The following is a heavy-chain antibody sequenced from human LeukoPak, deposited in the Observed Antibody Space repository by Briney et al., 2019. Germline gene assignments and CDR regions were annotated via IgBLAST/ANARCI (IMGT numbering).Heavy chain of an antibody. V-gene: IGHV4-34*01. CDR2: ITHSGST. CDR1: GGSFSGYY. CDR3: ARVAAKTVEY. Sequence: KPSETLSLTCAAYGGSFSGYYWSWIRQPPGKGLEWIEEITHSGSTNCNPSLKSRVTISVDTSKNQFSLKLSSVTAADTAVYYCARVAAKTVEYWGQGTLVTVSS. D-gene: IGHD2-15*01. J-gene: IGHJ4*02.